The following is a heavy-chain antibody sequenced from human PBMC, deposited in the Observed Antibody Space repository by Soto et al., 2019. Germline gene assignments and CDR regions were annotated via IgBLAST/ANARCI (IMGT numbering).Heavy chain of an antibody. CDR2: IDPSDSYT. CDR1: GYSFTSYW. J-gene: IGHJ6*02. CDR3: ARDIYWSIPYYYGMDV. V-gene: IGHV5-10-1*01. D-gene: IGHD2-8*02. Sequence: EVQLVQSGAEVKKPGESLRISCKGSGYSFTSYWISWVRQMPGKGLEWMGRIDPSDSYTNYSPSFQGHVTISADKSISTAYLQWSSLKASDTAMYYCARDIYWSIPYYYGMDVWGQGTTVTVSS.